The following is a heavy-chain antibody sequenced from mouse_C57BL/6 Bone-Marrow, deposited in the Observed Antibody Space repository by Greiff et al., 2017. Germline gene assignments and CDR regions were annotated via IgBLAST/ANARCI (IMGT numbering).Heavy chain of an antibody. CDR1: GYTFTSYW. V-gene: IGHV1-55*01. Sequence: QVHVKQPGAELVKPGASVKMSCKASGYTFTSYWITWVKQRPGQGLEWIGDIYPGSGSTNYNEKFKSKATLTVDTSSSTAYMQLSSLTSEDSAVYYCAGWLLRSNWYFDVWGTGTTVTVSS. CDR2: IYPGSGST. J-gene: IGHJ1*03. D-gene: IGHD2-3*01. CDR3: AGWLLRSNWYFDV.